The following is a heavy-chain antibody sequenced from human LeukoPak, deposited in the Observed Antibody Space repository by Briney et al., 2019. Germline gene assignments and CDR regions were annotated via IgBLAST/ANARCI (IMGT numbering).Heavy chain of an antibody. D-gene: IGHD3-10*01. CDR2: IGTAGDT. Sequence: PGGSLRLSCAASGFTFSSYGMHWVRQATGKGLEWVSGIGTAGDTYYRDSVKGRFTISRENAQNSLYLQMTSLRAGDTAVYYCTRNPEPERFGESYYYGLDVWGQGTTVTVSS. CDR1: GFTFSSYG. CDR3: TRNPEPERFGESYYYGLDV. J-gene: IGHJ6*02. V-gene: IGHV3-13*01.